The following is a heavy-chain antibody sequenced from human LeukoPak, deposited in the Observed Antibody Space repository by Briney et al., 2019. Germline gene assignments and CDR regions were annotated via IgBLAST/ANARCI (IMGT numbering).Heavy chain of an antibody. CDR1: GGSFSGYY. CDR2: INHSGST. D-gene: IGHD4-17*01. Sequence: PSETLSLTCAVYGGSFSGYYWSWIRQPPGKGLEWIGEINHSGSTNYNPSLKSRVTISVDTSKNQFSLKLSSVTAADTAVYYCARGLGLRLFDYWGQGTLVTVSS. V-gene: IGHV4-34*01. J-gene: IGHJ4*02. CDR3: ARGLGLRLFDY.